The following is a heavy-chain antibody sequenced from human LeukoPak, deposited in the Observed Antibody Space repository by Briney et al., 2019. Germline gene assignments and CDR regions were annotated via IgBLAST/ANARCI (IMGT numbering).Heavy chain of an antibody. CDR2: INPNSGGT. Sequence: ASVKVSCKASGYTFNGYYMHWVRQAPGQGLEWMGWINPNSGGTNYAQKFQGRVTMTRDTSISTAYMELSRLRSDDTAVYYCARDGWFGAYYYYYMDVWGKGTTVTISS. J-gene: IGHJ6*03. V-gene: IGHV1-2*02. CDR1: GYTFNGYY. CDR3: ARDGWFGAYYYYYMDV. D-gene: IGHD3-10*01.